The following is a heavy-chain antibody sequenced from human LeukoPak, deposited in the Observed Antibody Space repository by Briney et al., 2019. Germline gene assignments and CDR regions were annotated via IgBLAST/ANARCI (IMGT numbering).Heavy chain of an antibody. V-gene: IGHV3-21*01. CDR2: ISSSSSYI. Sequence: GGSLRLSCAASGFTFSSYSMNWVRQAPGKGLEWVSSISSSSSYIYYADSVKGRFTISRDNAKNLLYLQMNSLRAEDTAVYYCATPSGWEGSGWYWGQGTLVTVSS. CDR3: ATPSGWEGSGWY. D-gene: IGHD6-19*01. CDR1: GFTFSSYS. J-gene: IGHJ4*02.